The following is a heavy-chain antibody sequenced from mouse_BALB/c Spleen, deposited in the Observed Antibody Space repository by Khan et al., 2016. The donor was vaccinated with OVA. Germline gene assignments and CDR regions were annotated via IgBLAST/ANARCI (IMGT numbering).Heavy chain of an antibody. CDR2: ISPGSGTP. J-gene: IGHJ4*01. CDR1: GYTFTSYW. D-gene: IGHD1-1*01. V-gene: IGHV1S41*01. Sequence: DLVKPGASVKLSCKASGYTFTSYWINWIKQRPGQGLEWIGRISPGSGTPYYNEMFKGKATMTVDTSYSTAYIQLSSLSSEDSAVYVGVRENLYGSSPYPMDYWRQGTSVTVSS. CDR3: VRENLYGSSPYPMDY.